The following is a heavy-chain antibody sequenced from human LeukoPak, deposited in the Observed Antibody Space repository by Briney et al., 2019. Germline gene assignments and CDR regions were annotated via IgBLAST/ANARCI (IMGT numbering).Heavy chain of an antibody. Sequence: VASVKVSCKASGGTFSSYAISWVRQAPGQGLEWMGGIIPIFGTANYAQKFQGRVTITADESTSTAYMELSSLRSEDTAVYYCARCYYDSSGYYSTWDRCYFDCWGQGTLVTVSS. V-gene: IGHV1-69*13. CDR3: ARCYYDSSGYYSTWDRCYFDC. J-gene: IGHJ4*02. CDR2: IIPIFGTA. D-gene: IGHD3-22*01. CDR1: GGTFSSYA.